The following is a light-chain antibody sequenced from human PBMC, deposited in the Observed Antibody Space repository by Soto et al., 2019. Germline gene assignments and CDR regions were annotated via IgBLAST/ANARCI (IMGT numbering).Light chain of an antibody. Sequence: EIVLTQSPGTLSLSPGERATLSCRASQSVSSYYLAWYQQKPGQAPTLLIYGASSRATGSPDRFSGSGSGTDLTLTISRMEPEDFAVYYCQQQGSSPITFGQGTRLEV. V-gene: IGKV3-20*01. J-gene: IGKJ5*01. CDR2: GAS. CDR1: QSVSSYY. CDR3: QQQGSSPIT.